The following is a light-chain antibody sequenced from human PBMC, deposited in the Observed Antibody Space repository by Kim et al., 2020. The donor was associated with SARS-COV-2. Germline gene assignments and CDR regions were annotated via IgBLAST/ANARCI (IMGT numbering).Light chain of an antibody. J-gene: IGKJ5*01. CDR1: QSVSSSY. V-gene: IGKV3-20*01. CDR2: GAS. CDR3: QQYGSPIT. Sequence: LSPGERATLSCRASQSVSSSYLAWYQQKPGQAPRLLIYGASSRATGIPDRFSGSGSGTDFTLTISRLEPEDFAVYYCQQYGSPITFGQGTRLEIK.